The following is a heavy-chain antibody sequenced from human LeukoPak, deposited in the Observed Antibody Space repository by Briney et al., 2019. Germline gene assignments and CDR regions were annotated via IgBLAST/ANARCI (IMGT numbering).Heavy chain of an antibody. D-gene: IGHD3-10*01. CDR1: GGSISSYY. V-gene: IGHV4-59*08. CDR2: IYYSGST. CDR3: ARHMVRGVIIFDDAFDI. Sequence: SETLSLTCTVSGGSISSYYWSWIRQPPGKGLEWVGYIYYSGSTNYNPSLKSRVTISVDTSKNQFSLKLSSVTAADTAVYYCARHMVRGVIIFDDAFDIWGRGTMVTVSS. J-gene: IGHJ3*02.